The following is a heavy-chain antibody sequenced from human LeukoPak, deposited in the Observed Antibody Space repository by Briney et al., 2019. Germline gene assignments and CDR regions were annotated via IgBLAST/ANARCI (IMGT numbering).Heavy chain of an antibody. D-gene: IGHD3-10*01. CDR2: ISAYNGNT. CDR3: VREAEVPGVILLSY. CDR1: GYTFTTYG. J-gene: IGHJ4*02. V-gene: IGHV1-18*01. Sequence: ASVKVSCKASGYTFTTYGISWVRQAPGQGLEWMGWISAYNGNTNYAQKLQGRVTLTTDTSTSTAYMELRSLRSDDTAVYYCVREAEVPGVILLSYWGQGTLVTVSS.